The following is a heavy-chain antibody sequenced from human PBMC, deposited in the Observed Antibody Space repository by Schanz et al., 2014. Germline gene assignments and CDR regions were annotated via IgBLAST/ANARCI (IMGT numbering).Heavy chain of an antibody. D-gene: IGHD2-15*01. J-gene: IGHJ4*02. CDR2: ISGNGGST. Sequence: EVQLVESGGGLVQPGGSLRLSCAASGFTFTTNAMSWVRQPPGKGLEWVSAISGNGGSTYFAHSVKGRFTIYRDNSDNTLVLQMNSLRAEDTAVYYCAKVREWWPYYFDYWGQGTLVTVSS. V-gene: IGHV3-23*04. CDR3: AKVREWWPYYFDY. CDR1: GFTFTTNA.